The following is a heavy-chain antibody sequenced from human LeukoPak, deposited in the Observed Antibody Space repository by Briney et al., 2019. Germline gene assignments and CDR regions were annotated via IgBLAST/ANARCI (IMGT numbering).Heavy chain of an antibody. CDR1: GYTFTGYY. D-gene: IGHD5-18*01. CDR3: ARGGYSYGYNWFDP. Sequence: ASVKVSCKASGYTFTGYYMHWVRQAPGQGPEWMGWINPNSGGTNYAQKFQGRVTMTRDTSISTAYMELSRLRSDDTAVYYCARGGYSYGYNWFDPWGQGTLVTVSS. CDR2: INPNSGGT. V-gene: IGHV1-2*02. J-gene: IGHJ5*02.